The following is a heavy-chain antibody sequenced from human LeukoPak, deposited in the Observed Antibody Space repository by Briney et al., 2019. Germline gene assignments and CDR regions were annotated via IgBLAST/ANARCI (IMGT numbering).Heavy chain of an antibody. J-gene: IGHJ4*02. CDR1: GFTFSDYY. CDR2: ISSSGSTI. CDR3: ARDLEVVVAATPSGY. D-gene: IGHD2-15*01. Sequence: PGGSLRLSCAASGFTFSDYYMSWIRQAPGKGLEWVSYISSSGSTIYYADSVKGRFTISRDNAKNSLYLQMNSLRAEDTAVYYCARDLEVVVAATPSGYWGQGTLVTVSS. V-gene: IGHV3-11*01.